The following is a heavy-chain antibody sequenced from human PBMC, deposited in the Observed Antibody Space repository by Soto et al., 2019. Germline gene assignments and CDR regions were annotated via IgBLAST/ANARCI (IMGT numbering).Heavy chain of an antibody. Sequence: QVTLKESGPVLVKPTETLTLTCSVSGFSLSKARMGVSWIRQPPGKALEWLAHIFWNDERSYNTSLKSRLTLSRDTSKSPVVLTITNVDPVDTGTYFCPRALREGRPIYYFDSWGQGTLVTVSS. CDR2: IFWNDER. D-gene: IGHD1-26*01. J-gene: IGHJ4*02. CDR1: GFSLSKARMG. V-gene: IGHV2-26*01. CDR3: PRALREGRPIYYFDS.